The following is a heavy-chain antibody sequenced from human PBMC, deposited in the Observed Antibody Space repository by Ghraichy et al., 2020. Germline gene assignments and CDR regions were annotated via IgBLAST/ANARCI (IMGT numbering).Heavy chain of an antibody. CDR3: ARDPRHKSSYCTNGVCSNPAFIFDY. V-gene: IGHV3-30*04. CDR2: ISYDGSNK. CDR1: GFTFSSYA. J-gene: IGHJ4*02. D-gene: IGHD2-8*01. Sequence: GGSLRLSCAASGFTFSSYAMHWVRQAPGKGLEWVAVISYDGSNKYYADSVKGRFTISRDNSKNTLYLQMNSLRAEDTAVYYCARDPRHKSSYCTNGVCSNPAFIFDYWGQGTLVTVSS.